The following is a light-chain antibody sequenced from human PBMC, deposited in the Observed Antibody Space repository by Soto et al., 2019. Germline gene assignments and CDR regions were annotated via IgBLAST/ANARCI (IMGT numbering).Light chain of an antibody. J-gene: IGKJ1*01. V-gene: IGKV3-15*01. CDR1: QSVSSN. CDR3: QQYNNWPLVST. CDR2: GAS. Sequence: EIVMTQSPATLSVSPGERATLSCRASQSVSSNLAWYQQKPGQAPRLLIYGASTRATGIPARFSGSGSGTEFTLTISSLQSEDFAVDYCQQYNNWPLVSTFGQWTKVEIK.